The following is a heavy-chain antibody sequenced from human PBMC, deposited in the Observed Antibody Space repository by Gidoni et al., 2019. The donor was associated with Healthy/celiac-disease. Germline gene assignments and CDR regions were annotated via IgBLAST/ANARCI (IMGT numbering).Heavy chain of an antibody. CDR2: IIPIFGTA. D-gene: IGHD3-10*01. Sequence: QVQLVQSGAEVKKPGSSVKVSCKASGGTFSSYAISWVRQAPGQGLEWMGGIIPIFGTANYAQKFQGRVTITADKSTSTAYMELSSLRSEDTAVYYCARGMSPLWFGDGDYYYYYMDVWGKGTTVTVSS. J-gene: IGHJ6*03. CDR3: ARGMSPLWFGDGDYYYYYMDV. CDR1: GGTFSSYA. V-gene: IGHV1-69*06.